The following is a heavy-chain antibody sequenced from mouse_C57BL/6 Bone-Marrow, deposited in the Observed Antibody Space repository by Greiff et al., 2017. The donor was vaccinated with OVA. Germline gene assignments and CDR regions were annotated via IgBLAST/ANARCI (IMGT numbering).Heavy chain of an antibody. V-gene: IGHV5-4*03. J-gene: IGHJ1*03. CDR1: GFTFSSYA. CDR3: ARVGFITTVVAFYWYFDV. CDR2: ISDGGSYT. D-gene: IGHD1-1*01. Sequence: EVKLVESGGGLVKPGGSLKLSCAASGFTFSSYAMSWVRQTPEKRLEWVANISDGGSYTNYPDNVKGRFTISRDNAKNNLYLQMSHLKSEDTAMYYWARVGFITTVVAFYWYFDVWGTGTTVTVSS.